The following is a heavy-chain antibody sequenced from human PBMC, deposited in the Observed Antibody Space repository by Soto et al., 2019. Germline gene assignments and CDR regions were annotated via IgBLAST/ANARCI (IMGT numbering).Heavy chain of an antibody. CDR1: GYSFTSYW. V-gene: IGHV5-10-1*01. J-gene: IGHJ6*02. Sequence: ASLKISCKGCGYSFTSYWISWVRQMPGKGLEWMGRIDPSDSYTNYSPSFQGHVTISADKSISTAYLQWSSLKASDTAMYYCARRRSSSSVGIYYYYYGMDVWGQGTTVTVSS. CDR2: IDPSDSYT. D-gene: IGHD6-6*01. CDR3: ARRRSSSSVGIYYYYYGMDV.